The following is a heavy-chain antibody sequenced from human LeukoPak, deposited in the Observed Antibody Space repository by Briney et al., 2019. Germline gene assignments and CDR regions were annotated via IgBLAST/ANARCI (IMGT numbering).Heavy chain of an antibody. CDR2: INHSGST. CDR3: ARDRVYDFWSGYPNWFDP. V-gene: IGHV4-34*01. J-gene: IGHJ5*02. CDR1: GGSFSGYY. D-gene: IGHD3-3*01. Sequence: SETLSLTCAVYGGSFSGYYWSWIRRPPGKGLEWIGEINHSGSTNYNPSLKSRVTISVDTSKNQFSLKLSSVTAADTAVYYCARDRVYDFWSGYPNWFDPWGQGTLVTVSS.